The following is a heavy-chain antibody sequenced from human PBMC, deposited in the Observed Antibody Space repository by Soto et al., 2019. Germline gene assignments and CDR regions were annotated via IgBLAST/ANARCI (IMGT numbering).Heavy chain of an antibody. D-gene: IGHD2-21*02. CDR3: ASAYCGGDCSNYYYGMDV. Sequence: ASVKVSYKASGYTFTSYAMHWVRQAPGQRLEWMGWINAGNGNTKYSQKFQGRVTITRDTSASTAYMELSSLRSEDTAVYYCASAYCGGDCSNYYYGMDVWGQGTTVTV. CDR2: INAGNGNT. J-gene: IGHJ6*02. V-gene: IGHV1-3*01. CDR1: GYTFTSYA.